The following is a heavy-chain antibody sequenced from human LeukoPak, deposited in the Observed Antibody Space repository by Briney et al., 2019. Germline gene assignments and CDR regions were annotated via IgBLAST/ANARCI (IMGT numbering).Heavy chain of an antibody. D-gene: IGHD6-13*01. CDR2: TYPGDSDT. J-gene: IGHJ4*02. CDR3: ARAAAGIFDY. Sequence: GESLKISCKGSGYSFTSYWIGWVRQMPGKGLEWMGITYPGDSDTRYSPSFQSQVTNSADKFISTAYRQWSSLKAADTAVYYCARAAAGIFDYWGQGTLVTVSS. CDR1: GYSFTSYW. V-gene: IGHV5-51*01.